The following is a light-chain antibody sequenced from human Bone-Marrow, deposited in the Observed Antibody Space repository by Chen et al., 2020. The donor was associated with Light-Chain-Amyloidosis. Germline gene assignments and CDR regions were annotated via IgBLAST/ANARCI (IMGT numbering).Light chain of an antibody. Sequence: NFMLTQPHSVSESPGKTVIISCTRSSGSSATNYVQWYPQRPGSPPTTVIYEYDQGPSGVPDRFSGSIDRSSNAASLTISGLKTEREGDYYRQSYQGRSQGAFGRGPTLPVL. CDR1: SGSSATNY. CDR3: QSYQGRSQGA. V-gene: IGLV6-57*01. CDR2: EYD. J-gene: IGLJ3*02.